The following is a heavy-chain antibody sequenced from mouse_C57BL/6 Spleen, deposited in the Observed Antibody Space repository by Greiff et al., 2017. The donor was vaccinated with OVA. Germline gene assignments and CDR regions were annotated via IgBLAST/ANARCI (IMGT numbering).Heavy chain of an antibody. CDR1: GYAFSSYW. J-gene: IGHJ3*01. V-gene: IGHV1-80*01. D-gene: IGHD2-4*01. CDR3: ARRKEIYYDYDGAWFAY. Sequence: QVQLKESGAELVKPGASVKISCKASGYAFSSYWMNWVKQRPGKGLEWIGQIYPGDGDTNYNGKFKGKATLTADKSSSTAYMQLSSLTSEDSAVYFCARRKEIYYDYDGAWFAYWGQGTLVTVSA. CDR2: IYPGDGDT.